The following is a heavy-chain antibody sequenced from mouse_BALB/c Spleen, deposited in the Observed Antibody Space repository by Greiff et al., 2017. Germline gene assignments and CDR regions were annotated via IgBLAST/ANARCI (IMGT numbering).Heavy chain of an antibody. CDR3: ARRYGSSLYFDV. D-gene: IGHD1-1*01. Sequence: VQLQQSGPGLVKPSQSLSLTCTVTGYSITSDYAWNWIRQFPGNKLEWMGYISYSGSTSYNPSLKSRISITRDTSKNQFFLQLNSVTTEDTATYYCARRYGSSLYFDVWGAGTTVTVSS. J-gene: IGHJ1*01. CDR2: ISYSGST. CDR1: GYSITSDYA. V-gene: IGHV3-2*02.